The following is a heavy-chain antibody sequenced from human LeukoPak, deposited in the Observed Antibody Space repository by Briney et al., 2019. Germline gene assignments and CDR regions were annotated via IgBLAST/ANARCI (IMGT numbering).Heavy chain of an antibody. CDR3: ARAPLALIVFDI. V-gene: IGHV4-61*01. J-gene: IGHJ3*02. CDR1: GGSVSSGSYY. D-gene: IGHD2-21*01. CDR2: IHYSGST. Sequence: SETLSLTCTVSGGSVSSGSYYWSWIRQPPGKGLEWIGYIHYSGSTNYNPSLKSRVTISVDTSKNQFSLKLSSVTAADTAMYYCARAPLALIVFDIWGQGTMVTVSS.